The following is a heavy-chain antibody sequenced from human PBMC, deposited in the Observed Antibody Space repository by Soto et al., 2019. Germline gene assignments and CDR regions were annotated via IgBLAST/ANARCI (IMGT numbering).Heavy chain of an antibody. CDR3: AREGGCTNGVFYPHYGMDV. CDR1: GGTFSSYA. D-gene: IGHD2-8*01. J-gene: IGHJ6*04. Sequence: QVQLVQSGAEVKKPGSSVKVSCKASGGTFSSYAISWVRQDPGQGLEWMGGIIPIFGTANYAQKFQVRVRITAYKSTSPAYMEPSSLRSEDTAVYYCAREGGCTNGVFYPHYGMDVCGKGTTVTVSS. CDR2: IIPIFGTA. V-gene: IGHV1-69*06.